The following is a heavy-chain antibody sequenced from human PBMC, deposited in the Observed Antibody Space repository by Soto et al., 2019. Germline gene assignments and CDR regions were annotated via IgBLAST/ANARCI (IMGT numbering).Heavy chain of an antibody. Sequence: EVQLLESGGGLVQPGGSLRLSCAASGFTFSTYAMSWVRQAPGKGLEWVSVISASGGSTFYADSVKGRFTVSRDNSRNTLYLQVISLRVEDTAVYYCAKDLRTSTNYNYDINVLGQGTTVTVSS. V-gene: IGHV3-23*01. CDR2: ISASGGST. J-gene: IGHJ6*02. CDR1: GFTFSTYA. CDR3: AKDLRTSTNYNYDINV.